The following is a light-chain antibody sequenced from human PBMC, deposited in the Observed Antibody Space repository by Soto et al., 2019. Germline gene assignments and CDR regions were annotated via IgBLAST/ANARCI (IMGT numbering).Light chain of an antibody. CDR1: QSVSES. CDR2: DVS. J-gene: IGKJ5*01. CDR3: QQYNNWPLT. Sequence: EIVLTQSPATLSLSPVERATLSCRASQSVSESLAWYQQKPGQAPRLLIYDVSYRATGIPVRFSGSGSGTEFTLTISSLQSEDFAVYYCQQYNNWPLTFGQGTQLEIK. V-gene: IGKV3-11*01.